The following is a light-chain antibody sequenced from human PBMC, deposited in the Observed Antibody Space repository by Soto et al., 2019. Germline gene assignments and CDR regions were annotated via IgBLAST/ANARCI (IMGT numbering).Light chain of an antibody. Sequence: QSVLTQPPSASGSPGQSVTISCTGTSSGVGGYNYVSWYQQHPGKAPKLMIYEVNKRPSGVPDRFSGSKSGNTASLTVSGLQAEDEGDYYCSSHAGSKRVFGTGTKVTVL. CDR2: EVN. CDR1: SSGVGGYNY. J-gene: IGLJ1*01. V-gene: IGLV2-8*01. CDR3: SSHAGSKRV.